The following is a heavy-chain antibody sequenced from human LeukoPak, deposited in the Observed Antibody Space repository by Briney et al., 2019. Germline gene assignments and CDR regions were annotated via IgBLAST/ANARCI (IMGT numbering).Heavy chain of an antibody. CDR2: IIPIFGTA. D-gene: IGHD1-26*01. Sequence: SVKVSCKASGGTFSSYAISWVRQAPGQGLEWMGGIIPIFGTANYAQKFQGRVTITADESTSTAYMELSSLRSEDTAVYYCASAPTVGATSNYYYMDVWGKGTTVTVSS. CDR1: GGTFSSYA. J-gene: IGHJ6*03. V-gene: IGHV1-69*13. CDR3: ASAPTVGATSNYYYMDV.